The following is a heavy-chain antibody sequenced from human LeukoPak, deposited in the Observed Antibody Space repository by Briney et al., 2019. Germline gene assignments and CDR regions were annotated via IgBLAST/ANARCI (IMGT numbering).Heavy chain of an antibody. CDR3: ARKLYYGDYFDY. V-gene: IGHV4-38-2*01. CDR1: GYSISSGYY. J-gene: IGHJ4*02. CDR2: IYHSGYT. D-gene: IGHD3-3*01. Sequence: SETLSLTCAVSGYSISSGYYWGWVRQPPGKGLEWIGTIYHSGYTYYNPSLKSRVTISVDTSKNQFSLKLSSVTAADTAVYYCARKLYYGDYFDYWSQGTLVTVSS.